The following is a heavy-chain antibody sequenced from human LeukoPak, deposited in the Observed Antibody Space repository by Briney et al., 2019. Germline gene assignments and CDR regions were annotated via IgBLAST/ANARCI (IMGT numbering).Heavy chain of an antibody. CDR2: INGDGTTS. CDR3: ARTIAVNGGDFDY. J-gene: IGHJ4*02. CDR1: GFSFSSHW. D-gene: IGHD6-19*01. V-gene: IGHV3-74*01. Sequence: PGGSLRLSCAASGFSFSSHWMHWVRQTPGKGLVWVARINGDGTTSSHADSVKGRFTISRDNAKNTLYLRMNSLRAEDTALYYCARTIAVNGGDFDYWGQGTLVTVSS.